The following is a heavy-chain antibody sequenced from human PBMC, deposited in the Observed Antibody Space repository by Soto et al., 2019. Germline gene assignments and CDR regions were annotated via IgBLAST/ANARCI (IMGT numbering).Heavy chain of an antibody. CDR3: GRDLGIGAAGYGCYYNYGMDV. J-gene: IGHJ6*02. CDR2: IKQDGSEK. D-gene: IGHD5-12*01. V-gene: IGHV3-7*03. CDR1: GFTFSSYW. Sequence: EVQLVESGGGLVQPGGSLRLSCAAPGFTFSSYWMSWVRQAPGEGLEWVANIKQDGSEKYYEDSVQGRFTNSGDNAKNARSLQMSSRRAEEAAIYYCGRDLGIGAAGYGCYYNYGMDVWGQGTTVTVS.